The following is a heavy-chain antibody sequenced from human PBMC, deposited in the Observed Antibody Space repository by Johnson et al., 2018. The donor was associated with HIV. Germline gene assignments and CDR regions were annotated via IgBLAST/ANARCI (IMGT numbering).Heavy chain of an antibody. D-gene: IGHD5-24*01. V-gene: IGHV3-66*01. J-gene: IGHJ3*02. CDR1: GFTFSTNY. CDR3: ARDGYNYAFDT. Sequence: EVQLVESGGGVVQPGRSLRLSCAASGFTFSTNYMTWVRQAPGKGLEWVSLIYNDGSPYYADSVKGRFTISRDNSKNTLYLQMNSLRAEDTAVYYCARDGYNYAFDTWCQGTMVTVSS. CDR2: IYNDGSP.